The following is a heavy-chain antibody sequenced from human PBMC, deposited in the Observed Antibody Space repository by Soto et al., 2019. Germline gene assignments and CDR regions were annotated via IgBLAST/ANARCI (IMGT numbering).Heavy chain of an antibody. CDR2: INHSGST. V-gene: IGHV4-34*01. Sequence: QVQLQQWGAGLLKPSETLSLTCAVYGGSFSGYYWSWIRQPPGKGLEWIGEINHSGSTNYNPSLKSRVTISVATSKNQFSLKLISVTAADTAVYYCARRSVYMIRLISGGAKEYFQHWGQGTLVTVSS. CDR1: GGSFSGYY. CDR3: ARRSVYMIRLISGGAKEYFQH. D-gene: IGHD3-16*02. J-gene: IGHJ1*01.